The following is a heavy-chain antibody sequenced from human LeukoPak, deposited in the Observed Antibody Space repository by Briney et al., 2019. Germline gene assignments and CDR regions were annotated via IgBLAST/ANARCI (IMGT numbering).Heavy chain of an antibody. V-gene: IGHV4-4*07. Sequence: PSETLSLTCTVSGGSISSYYWSWIRQPAGKGLEWIGRIYTSGSTNYNPSLKSRVTMSVDTSKNQFSLKLGSVTAADTAVYYCARELWDGSGSYYNSLDPWGQGTLVTVSS. D-gene: IGHD3-10*01. J-gene: IGHJ5*02. CDR2: IYTSGST. CDR1: GGSISSYY. CDR3: ARELWDGSGSYYNSLDP.